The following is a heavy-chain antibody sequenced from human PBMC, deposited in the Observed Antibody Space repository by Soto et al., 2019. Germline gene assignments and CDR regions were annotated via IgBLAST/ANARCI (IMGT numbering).Heavy chain of an antibody. Sequence: EVQLVESGGGLIQPGGSLRLSCAASGFTVSSTYMSWVRQAPRKGLEWVSITYSGGSTHYADSVKGRFTISRDNSKNTLYLQMHSLRAEDTAVYYCARDRLTVGVREYYGMDVWGQGTTVTVSS. CDR1: GFTVSSTY. D-gene: IGHD2-8*01. CDR3: ARDRLTVGVREYYGMDV. J-gene: IGHJ6*02. CDR2: TYSGGST. V-gene: IGHV3-53*01.